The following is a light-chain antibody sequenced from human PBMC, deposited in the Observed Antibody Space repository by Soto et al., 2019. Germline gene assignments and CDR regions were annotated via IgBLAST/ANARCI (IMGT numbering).Light chain of an antibody. J-gene: IGKJ3*01. Sequence: IQMTQTPSTLSASVGDRVTITCRASRGISSWLAWFQQKPGKAPKLLIYDASTLESGVPSRFSGSGSGTEFTLTITSLQPGDFATYFCQQYDSYSLTFGPGTKVDIK. CDR2: DAS. CDR3: QQYDSYSLT. V-gene: IGKV1-5*01. CDR1: RGISSW.